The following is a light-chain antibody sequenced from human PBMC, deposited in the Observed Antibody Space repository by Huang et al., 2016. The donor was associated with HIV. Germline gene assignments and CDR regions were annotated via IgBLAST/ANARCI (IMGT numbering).Light chain of an antibody. Sequence: DIQMTQSPSTLSASVGDRVTITCRASRSISTWLAWYQQKPGKAPKLLIYKASSLESVVPSRFSGSGSGTEFTLTISSLQPDDIATYYCQQYSSYSWTFGQGTKVEIK. CDR1: RSISTW. V-gene: IGKV1-5*03. CDR3: QQYSSYSWT. J-gene: IGKJ1*01. CDR2: KAS.